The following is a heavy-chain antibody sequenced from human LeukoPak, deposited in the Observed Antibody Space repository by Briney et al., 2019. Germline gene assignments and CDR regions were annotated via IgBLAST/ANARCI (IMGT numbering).Heavy chain of an antibody. CDR3: ARAYSGYEPNFDY. V-gene: IGHV4-59*01. D-gene: IGHD5-12*01. J-gene: IGHJ4*02. Sequence: PSETLSLTCTVSGGSISSYYWSWIRQPPGKGLEWIGYIYYSGSTNYNPSLKSRVTISVDTSKNQFSLKLSSVTAVDTAVYYCARAYSGYEPNFDYWGQGTLVTVSS. CDR2: IYYSGST. CDR1: GGSISSYY.